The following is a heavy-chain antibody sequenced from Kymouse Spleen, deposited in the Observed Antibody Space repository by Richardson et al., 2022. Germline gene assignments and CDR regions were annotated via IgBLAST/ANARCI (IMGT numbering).Heavy chain of an antibody. D-gene: IGHD5-18,IGHD5-18*01. CDR1: GGSFSGYY. Sequence: QVQLQQWGAGLLKPSETLSLTCAVYGGSFSGYYWSWIRQPPGKGLEWIGEINHSGSTNYNPSLKSRVTISVDTSKNQFSLKLSSVTAADTAVYYCARRRRGYSYSNAFDIWGQGTMVTVSS. J-gene: IGHJ3*02. V-gene: IGHV4-34*01. CDR2: INHSGST. CDR3: ARRRRGYSYSNAFDI.